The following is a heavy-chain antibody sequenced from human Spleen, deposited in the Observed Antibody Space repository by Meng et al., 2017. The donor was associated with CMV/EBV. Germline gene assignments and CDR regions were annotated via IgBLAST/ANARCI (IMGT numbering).Heavy chain of an antibody. CDR3: AKDLRTLDAFDI. V-gene: IGHV3-23*01. J-gene: IGHJ3*02. CDR1: GFTFSSYR. D-gene: IGHD1-14*01. Sequence: GGSLRLSCSGSGFTFSSYRLSWVRQAPGKGLEWVSGISGSGGSTYYADSVKGRFTISRDNSKNTVYLQMNSLRAEDTAVYYCAKDLRTLDAFDIWGQGTMVTVSS. CDR2: ISGSGGST.